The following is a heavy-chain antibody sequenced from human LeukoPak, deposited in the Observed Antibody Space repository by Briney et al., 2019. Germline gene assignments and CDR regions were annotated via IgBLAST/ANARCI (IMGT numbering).Heavy chain of an antibody. CDR3: AREARDIVVVVAATGFDY. CDR1: GGTFSSYA. V-gene: IGHV1-69*04. Sequence: ASVKVSCKAPGGTFSSYAISWVRQAPGQGLEWMGRIIPILGIANYAQKFQGRVTITADKSTSTAYMELSSLRSEDAAVYYCAREARDIVVVVAATGFDYWGQGTLVTVSS. D-gene: IGHD2-15*01. J-gene: IGHJ4*02. CDR2: IIPILGIA.